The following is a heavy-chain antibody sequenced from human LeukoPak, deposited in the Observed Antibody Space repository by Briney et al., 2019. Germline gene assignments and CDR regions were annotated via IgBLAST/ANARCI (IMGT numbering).Heavy chain of an antibody. CDR1: GGTFSSYA. CDR3: ARDTYSSDWPKYSYYAMDL. CDR2: ISAYNDNT. J-gene: IGHJ6*02. V-gene: IGHV1-18*01. Sequence: ASVKVSCKASGGTFSSYAISWVRQAPGQGLEWMGWISAYNDNTNYAQKLQGRVTMTTDTSTSTAYMELRSLRSDDTAVYYCARDTYSSDWPKYSYYAMDLWGQGTTVTVSS. D-gene: IGHD6-25*01.